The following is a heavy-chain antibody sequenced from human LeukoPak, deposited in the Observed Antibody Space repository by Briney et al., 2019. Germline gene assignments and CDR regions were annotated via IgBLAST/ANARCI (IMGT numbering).Heavy chain of an antibody. Sequence: GGSLRLSCAASGFTFSSYSMNWVRQAPGKGLEWVSYISSSSSTIYYADSVKGRFTTSRDNAKNSLYLQMNSLRAEDTAVYYCARGGYCSSTSCSGGYYYMDVWGKGTTVTVSS. CDR2: ISSSSSTI. D-gene: IGHD2-2*01. J-gene: IGHJ6*03. CDR3: ARGGYCSSTSCSGGYYYMDV. CDR1: GFTFSSYS. V-gene: IGHV3-48*01.